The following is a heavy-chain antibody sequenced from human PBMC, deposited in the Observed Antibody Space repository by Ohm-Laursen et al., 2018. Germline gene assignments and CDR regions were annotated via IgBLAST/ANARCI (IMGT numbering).Heavy chain of an antibody. Sequence: SLRLSCAASGFTFSSYAMSWVRQAPGKGLEWVSSISGNAVRTYDADSVKGRFSISRDNSKNTLDLQMNSLRAEDTAVYYCAKGPFIAVAGSSYFFGYWGQGTLVTVSS. D-gene: IGHD6-19*01. CDR2: ISGNAVRT. J-gene: IGHJ4*02. V-gene: IGHV3-23*01. CDR1: GFTFSSYA. CDR3: AKGPFIAVAGSSYFFGY.